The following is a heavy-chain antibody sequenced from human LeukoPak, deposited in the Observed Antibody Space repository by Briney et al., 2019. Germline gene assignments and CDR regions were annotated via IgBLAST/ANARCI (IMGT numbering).Heavy chain of an antibody. V-gene: IGHV3-15*01. Sequence: GGSLRLSCAASGFTFSDYVMSWVRQAPGKGLEWVGRIKSKPDGGTTDYAAPVKGRFTISRDDSKNTLYLQMNSLKTEDTAVYYCTTGDYGDYGFYDYWGQGTLVTVSS. D-gene: IGHD4-17*01. CDR1: GFTFSDYV. CDR3: TTGDYGDYGFYDY. CDR2: IKSKPDGGTT. J-gene: IGHJ4*02.